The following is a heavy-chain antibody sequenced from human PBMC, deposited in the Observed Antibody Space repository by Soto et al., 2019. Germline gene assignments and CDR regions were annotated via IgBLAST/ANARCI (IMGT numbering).Heavy chain of an antibody. J-gene: IGHJ6*02. CDR1: GYTFSRYW. Sequence: PVGSLRLSCAAYGYTFSRYWIHWVRQAPGEGLVWVSRVNNDGSGTAYADSVEGRFTISRDNAKNTVYLQLNSLRAEDTAVYYCGRGGSEHAMDVWGQGTTVTVSS. V-gene: IGHV3-74*01. CDR2: VNNDGSGT. CDR3: GRGGSEHAMDV.